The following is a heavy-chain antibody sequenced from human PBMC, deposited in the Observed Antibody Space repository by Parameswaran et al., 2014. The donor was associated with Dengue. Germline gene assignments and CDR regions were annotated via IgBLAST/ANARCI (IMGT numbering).Heavy chain of an antibody. CDR3: ARAYYYDGSGYYY. D-gene: IGHD3-22*01. V-gene: IGHV4-59*01. J-gene: IGHJ4*02. Sequence: VRQAPGKGLEWIGHISYGGSTKYNPSLKSRVTISVDTSKNQFSLKLSSMTAADTAVYFCARAYYYDGSGYYYWGQGTLVTVSS. CDR2: ISYGGST.